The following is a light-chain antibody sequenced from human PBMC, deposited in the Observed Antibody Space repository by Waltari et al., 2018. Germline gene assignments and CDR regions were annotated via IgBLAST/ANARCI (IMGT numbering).Light chain of an antibody. V-gene: IGKV2-24*01. CDR1: QSLVHNDGNTY. J-gene: IGKJ1*01. CDR3: MQTSQNSRT. CDR2: KIS. Sequence: IVLTQTSLSSPVTLGHRAHSSGRSSQSLVHNDGNTYLSWIQQRPGQPPRLLIYKISNRFSGVPDRFSGSGAGTDFTLKISRVEAEDVGVYYCMQTSQNSRTFGQGTKLEIK.